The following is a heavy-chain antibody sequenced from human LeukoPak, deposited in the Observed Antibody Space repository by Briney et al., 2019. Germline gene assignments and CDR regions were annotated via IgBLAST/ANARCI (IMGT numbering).Heavy chain of an antibody. Sequence: PSETLSLTCAVSGGSISSGGYSWSWIRQPPGKGLEWIGYIYHSGSTYYNPPLKSRVTISVDKSNHQFTLEMKSVTAADTAIYYCARDLGYYYGLDIWSRGTTVTVSS. D-gene: IGHD3-16*01. CDR3: ARDLGYYYGLDI. CDR2: IYHSGST. V-gene: IGHV4-30-2*01. J-gene: IGHJ6*02. CDR1: GGSISSGGYS.